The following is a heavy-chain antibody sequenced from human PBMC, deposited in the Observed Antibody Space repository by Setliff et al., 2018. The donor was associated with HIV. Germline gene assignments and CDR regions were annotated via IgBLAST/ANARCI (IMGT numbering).Heavy chain of an antibody. D-gene: IGHD3-10*01. CDR1: GFTFSDYY. CDR2: LSGSSSQI. V-gene: IGHV3-11*03. CDR3: AQAQTSVSGSYYQYLQH. J-gene: IGHJ1*01. Sequence: GGSLRLSCAASGFTFSDYYMAWIRQAPGKGLEWISYLSGSSSQIKYADSVRGRFTISRDNGRNFLFLQMNSLTGDDTAVYYCAQAQTSVSGSYYQYLQHWGQGTLVTVSS.